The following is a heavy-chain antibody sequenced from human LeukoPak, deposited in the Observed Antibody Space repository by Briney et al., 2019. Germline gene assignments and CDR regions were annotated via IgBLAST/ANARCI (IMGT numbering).Heavy chain of an antibody. CDR3: ARGWHVVVPAAIGGYNWFDP. Sequence: SETLSLTCTVSGGSISSYYWSWIRQPPGKGLEWIGYIYYSGSTNYNPSLKSRVTISVDTSKNQFSLKLSSVTAADTAVYYCARGWHVVVPAAIGGYNWFDPWGQGTLVTVSS. J-gene: IGHJ5*02. D-gene: IGHD2-2*02. CDR1: GGSISSYY. V-gene: IGHV4-59*01. CDR2: IYYSGST.